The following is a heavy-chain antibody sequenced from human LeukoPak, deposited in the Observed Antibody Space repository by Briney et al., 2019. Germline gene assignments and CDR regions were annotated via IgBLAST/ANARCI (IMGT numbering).Heavy chain of an antibody. D-gene: IGHD6-19*01. CDR1: GFTFSSYD. J-gene: IGHJ4*02. CDR2: IGTAGDT. CDR3: ARGTYGSSGWYEGHFDY. V-gene: IGHV3-13*01. Sequence: PGGSLRLSCAASGFTFSSYDMHWVRQAPGKGLEWVSAIGTAGDTYYPGSVKGRFTISRENAKNSLYLQMNSLRAGDTAVYYCARGTYGSSGWYEGHFDYWGQGTLVTVSS.